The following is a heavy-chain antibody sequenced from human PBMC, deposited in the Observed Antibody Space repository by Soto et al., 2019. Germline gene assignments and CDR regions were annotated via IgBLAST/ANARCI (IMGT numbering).Heavy chain of an antibody. CDR1: GFTFSSYS. CDR2: ISSSSSTI. J-gene: IGHJ3*02. V-gene: IGHV3-48*01. CDR3: ARADQSLDYDFWSGYYGNAFDI. Sequence: GGSLRLSCAASGFTFSSYSMNWVRQAPGKGLEWVSYISSSSSTIYYADSVKGRFTISRDNAKNSLYLQMNSLRAEDTAVYYCARADQSLDYDFWSGYYGNAFDIRGQGTMVTVSS. D-gene: IGHD3-3*01.